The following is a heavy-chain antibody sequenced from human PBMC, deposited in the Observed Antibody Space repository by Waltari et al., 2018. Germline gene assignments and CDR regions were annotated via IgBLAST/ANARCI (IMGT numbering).Heavy chain of an antibody. Sequence: QVQLVESGGGVVQPGRSLRLSCAASGFTFSSYGMHWVRQAPGKGLGWVAVIWYDGSNKYYADSVKGRFTISRDNSKNTLYLQMNSLRAEDTAMYYCAKRSGLGHLGYWGQGTLVTVSS. CDR1: GFTFSSYG. V-gene: IGHV3-30*18. CDR2: IWYDGSNK. CDR3: AKRSGLGHLGY. D-gene: IGHD6-25*01. J-gene: IGHJ4*02.